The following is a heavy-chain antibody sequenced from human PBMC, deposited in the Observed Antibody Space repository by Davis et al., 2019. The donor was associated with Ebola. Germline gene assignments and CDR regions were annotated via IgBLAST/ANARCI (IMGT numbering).Heavy chain of an antibody. J-gene: IGHJ6*02. Sequence: SVKVSCKASGGTFSSYAISWVRQAPGQGLEWMGGIIPIFGTANYAQKFQGRVTITADESTSTAYMELSSLRAEDTAVYYCARVSQLELQYGDYYYGMDVWGQGTTVTVSS. V-gene: IGHV1-69*13. CDR1: GGTFSSYA. D-gene: IGHD1-1*01. CDR2: IIPIFGTA. CDR3: ARVSQLELQYGDYYYGMDV.